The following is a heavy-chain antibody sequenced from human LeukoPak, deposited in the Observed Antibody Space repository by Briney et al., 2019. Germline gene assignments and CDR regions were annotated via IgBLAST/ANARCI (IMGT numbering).Heavy chain of an antibody. CDR1: GFTFSSYA. Sequence: GGFLRLSCAASGFTFSSYAMSWVRQAPGKGLEWVSAISGSGGSTYYADSVKGRFTISRDNSKNTLYLQMNSLRAEDTAVYYCAKSLLTTATGTGRAFDIWGQGTMVTVSS. V-gene: IGHV3-23*01. CDR2: ISGSGGST. J-gene: IGHJ3*02. CDR3: AKSLLTTATGTGRAFDI. D-gene: IGHD1-1*01.